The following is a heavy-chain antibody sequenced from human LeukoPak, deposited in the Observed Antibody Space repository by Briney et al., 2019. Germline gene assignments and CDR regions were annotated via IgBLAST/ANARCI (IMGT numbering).Heavy chain of an antibody. V-gene: IGHV3-74*03. J-gene: IGHJ4*02. D-gene: IGHD3/OR15-3a*01. Sequence: GGSLRLSCAASGSTFSSHWMHWVRQAPGKGLVWVSRINGDGSNTTYADSVKGRFTISRDNAKNTLYLQMNSLRADDTAVYFCAKRGVVIRVFLVGFHKEAYYFESWGQGALVTVSS. CDR2: INGDGSNT. CDR3: AKRGVVIRVFLVGFHKEAYYFES. CDR1: GSTFSSHW.